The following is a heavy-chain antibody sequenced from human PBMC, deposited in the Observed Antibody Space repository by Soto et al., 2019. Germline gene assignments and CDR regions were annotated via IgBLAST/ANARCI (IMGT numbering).Heavy chain of an antibody. CDR2: ISPYSGNT. J-gene: IGHJ6*02. Sequence: QVQLEQSGDEVRKPGSSVKVSCKASGYIFVNYGIAWVRQAPGQGLEWMGWISPYSGNTHYASKVQGRLTMTTDTSTWTCDMDLGSLTSDDTAVYYCTMMDNYVTPSPQDAWGQETTVTVSS. D-gene: IGHD3-16*01. CDR3: TMMDNYVTPSPQDA. V-gene: IGHV1-18*01. CDR1: GYIFVNYG.